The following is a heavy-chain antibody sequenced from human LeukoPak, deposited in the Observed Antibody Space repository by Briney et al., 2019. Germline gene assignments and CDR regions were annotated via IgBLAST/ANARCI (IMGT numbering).Heavy chain of an antibody. Sequence: GASVKVSCKASGGTFSSYAISWVRQAPGQGLEWMGGIIPIFGTANYAQKFQGRVTITADESTSTAYMELSSLRSEDTAVYYCARCDSSGSYFDYWGQGTLVTVSS. V-gene: IGHV1-69*13. D-gene: IGHD3-22*01. CDR2: IIPIFGTA. CDR3: ARCDSSGSYFDY. J-gene: IGHJ4*02. CDR1: GGTFSSYA.